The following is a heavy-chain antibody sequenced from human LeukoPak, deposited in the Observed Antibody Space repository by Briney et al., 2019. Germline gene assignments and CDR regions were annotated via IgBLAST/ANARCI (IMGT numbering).Heavy chain of an antibody. V-gene: IGHV3-23*01. CDR3: AKDLCYDSCVGFDY. J-gene: IGHJ4*02. Sequence: PGGSLRLSCAASGFSFSSYAMSWVRQAPGTGLEWVSGISVSGVKTYYADSVKGRFTISRDNSTSTLHLQLNTLRAEYMGVYYCAKDLCYDSCVGFDYWGQGTLVTVSS. D-gene: IGHD3-22*01. CDR1: GFSFSSYA. CDR2: ISVSGVKT.